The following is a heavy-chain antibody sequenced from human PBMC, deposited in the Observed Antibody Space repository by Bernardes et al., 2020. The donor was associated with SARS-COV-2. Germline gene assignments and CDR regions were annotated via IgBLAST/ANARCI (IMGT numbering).Heavy chain of an antibody. J-gene: IGHJ4*02. CDR3: ARGGCSIASCLDY. Sequence: GGSLRLSCAASGFTFSSYGMHWVRQVPGKGLMWVAYIESDGRPTSYADSVRGRFTISRDNARNTLYLQMNNLRADDSGIYYCARGGCSIASCLDYWGQGTLVTVSS. CDR2: IESDGRPT. CDR1: GFTFSSYG. D-gene: IGHD2-2*01. V-gene: IGHV3-74*03.